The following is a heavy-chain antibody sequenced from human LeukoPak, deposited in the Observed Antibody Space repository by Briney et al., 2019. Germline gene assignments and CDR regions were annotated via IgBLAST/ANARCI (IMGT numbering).Heavy chain of an antibody. J-gene: IGHJ5*02. CDR3: ARAPVGANSWFDP. Sequence: PGGSLRLSCAASGFTFSSYAMSWVRQAPGKGLEWVSAISGSGGSTYYADSVKGRFTISRHNSENTLYLQMNSLTDEDTAVCYCARAPVGANSWFDPWGQGTLVTVSS. CDR2: ISGSGGST. V-gene: IGHV3-23*01. CDR1: GFTFSSYA. D-gene: IGHD1-26*01.